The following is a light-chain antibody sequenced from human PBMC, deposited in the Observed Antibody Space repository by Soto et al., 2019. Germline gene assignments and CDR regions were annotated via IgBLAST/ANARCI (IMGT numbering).Light chain of an antibody. Sequence: QSVLTQPPSASGTPGQRVTISCSGSSSNIGRNPVYWYQQVPGTAPKLLFYTNDQRPSGVPDRFSDSKSGTSASLAISGLRSEDEADYYCAAWDDSLSGPVFGGGTKLTVL. V-gene: IGLV1-47*02. J-gene: IGLJ3*02. CDR2: TND. CDR3: AAWDDSLSGPV. CDR1: SSNIGRNP.